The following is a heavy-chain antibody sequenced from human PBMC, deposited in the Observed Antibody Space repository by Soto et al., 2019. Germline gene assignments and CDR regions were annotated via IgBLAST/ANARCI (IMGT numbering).Heavy chain of an antibody. V-gene: IGHV4-31*03. Sequence: SETLSLTCTVSGGSISSGGYYWSWIRQHPGKGLEWIGYIYYSGSTYYNPSLKSRVTISVDTSKNQFSLKLSSVTAADTAVYYCARAHYDSSGYWPYFDYWGQGTLVTVSS. CDR2: IYYSGST. D-gene: IGHD3-22*01. J-gene: IGHJ4*02. CDR1: GGSISSGGYY. CDR3: ARAHYDSSGYWPYFDY.